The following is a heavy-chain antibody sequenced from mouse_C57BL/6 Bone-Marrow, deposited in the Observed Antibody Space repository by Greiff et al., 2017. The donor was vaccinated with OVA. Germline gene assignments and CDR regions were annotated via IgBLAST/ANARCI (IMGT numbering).Heavy chain of an antibody. V-gene: IGHV5-4*03. D-gene: IGHD4-1*01. CDR1: GFTFSSYA. J-gene: IGHJ2*01. CDR3: ARRTGDY. CDR2: ISDGGSYT. Sequence: EVKLMESGGGLVKPGGSLKLSCAASGFTFSSYAMSWVRQTPEKRLEWVATISDGGSYTYYPDNVKGRFTISRDNAKNNLYLQMSSLKSEDTAMYYCARRTGDYWGQGTTLTVSS.